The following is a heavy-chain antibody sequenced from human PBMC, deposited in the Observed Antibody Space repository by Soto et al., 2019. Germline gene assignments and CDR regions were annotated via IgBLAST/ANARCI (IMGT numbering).Heavy chain of an antibody. J-gene: IGHJ1*01. CDR3: ARGFWNPYYYGDSARGYFQH. CDR2: INHSGST. Sequence: SDTLSLTCAVYGGCFWGYYWSWIRQPPGKGLEWIGEINHSGSTNYNPSLKSRVTISVDTSKNQFSLKLSSVTAADTAVYYCARGFWNPYYYGDSARGYFQHWGQGTLVTVSS. D-gene: IGHD4-17*01. CDR1: GGCFWGYY. V-gene: IGHV4-34*01.